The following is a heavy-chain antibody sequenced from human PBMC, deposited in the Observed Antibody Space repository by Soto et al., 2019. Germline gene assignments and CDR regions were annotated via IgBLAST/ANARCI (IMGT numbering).Heavy chain of an antibody. D-gene: IGHD6-13*01. CDR3: ASLMAAAGPPHGPRDYYGMDV. CDR2: IIPIFGTA. Sequence: QVQLVQSGAEVKKPGSSVKVSCKASGGTFSSYAISWVRQAPGQGLEWMGGIIPIFGTADYEQKFQGRVTITADESTSTAYMELSSLRSEDTAVYYCASLMAAAGPPHGPRDYYGMDVWGQGTTVTVSS. J-gene: IGHJ6*02. CDR1: GGTFSSYA. V-gene: IGHV1-69*12.